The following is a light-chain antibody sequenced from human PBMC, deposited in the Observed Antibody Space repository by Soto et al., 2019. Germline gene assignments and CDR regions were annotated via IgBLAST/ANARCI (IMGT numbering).Light chain of an antibody. CDR1: QSVSSTY. CDR3: QQDGSSPGLFT. V-gene: IGKV3-20*01. Sequence: EIVLTQSPGTLSLSPGDRATLSCRASQSVSSTYLAWYQQKPGQAPRLLIYDASSRATCIPDRFSGSVSGTYFTLTISRLEPEDFAVYYCQQDGSSPGLFTLGPGTKVDIK. CDR2: DAS. J-gene: IGKJ3*01.